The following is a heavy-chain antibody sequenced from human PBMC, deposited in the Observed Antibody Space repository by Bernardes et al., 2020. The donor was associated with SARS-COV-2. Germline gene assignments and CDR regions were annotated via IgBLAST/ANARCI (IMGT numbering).Heavy chain of an antibody. Sequence: GGSLRLSCAASGFTFRSYAMSWVRQAPGKGLEWVSAISGSGGSTYYADSVKGRFTISRDNSENTLYLQMNSLRAEDTAVYYCANRVVVAAAAFDYWGQGTLVTVSS. CDR1: GFTFRSYA. CDR3: ANRVVVAAAAFDY. J-gene: IGHJ4*02. CDR2: ISGSGGST. D-gene: IGHD2-15*01. V-gene: IGHV3-23*01.